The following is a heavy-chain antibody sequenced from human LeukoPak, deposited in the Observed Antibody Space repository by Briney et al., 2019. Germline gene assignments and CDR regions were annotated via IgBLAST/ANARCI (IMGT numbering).Heavy chain of an antibody. D-gene: IGHD5-18*01. Sequence: GGSLRLSCAASGFTFSSYWMHWVRHAPGKGLVWVSRINTDGRSTSYADFVKGRFTISRDNAKKTLYLQMNSLRAEDTAVYYCARVDTAMVLPGYWGQGTLVTVSS. J-gene: IGHJ4*02. CDR2: INTDGRST. CDR3: ARVDTAMVLPGY. CDR1: GFTFSSYW. V-gene: IGHV3-74*01.